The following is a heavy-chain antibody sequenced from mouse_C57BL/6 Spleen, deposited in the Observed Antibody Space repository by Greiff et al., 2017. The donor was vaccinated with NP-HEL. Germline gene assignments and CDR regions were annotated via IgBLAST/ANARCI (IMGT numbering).Heavy chain of an antibody. CDR2: INPYNGGT. D-gene: IGHD2-3*01. CDR3: ASFGYYCFDY. CDR1: GYTFTDYY. Sequence: EVQLQQSGPVLVKPGASVKMSCKASGYTFTDYYMNWVKQSHGKSLEWIGVINPYNGGTSYNQKFKGKATLTVDKSSSTAYMELNSLTSEDSAVYYCASFGYYCFDYWGQGTTLTVSS. J-gene: IGHJ2*01. V-gene: IGHV1-19*01.